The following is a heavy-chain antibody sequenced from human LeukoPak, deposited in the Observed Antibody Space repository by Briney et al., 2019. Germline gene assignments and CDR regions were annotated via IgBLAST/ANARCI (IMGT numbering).Heavy chain of an antibody. CDR1: AFDFTNSW. CDR3: ARVLQGRDCLDF. V-gene: IGHV5-51*01. CDR2: IYPGGSDT. D-gene: IGHD2-21*01. J-gene: IGHJ4*02. Sequence: GESLKISCQVFAFDFTNSWIAWVRQMPGKGLQWVGIIYPGGSDTTYSPSFQGQVTISADKSISAAYLKWSSLKTSDTAVYYCARVLQGRDCLDFWGLGTLVTFAS.